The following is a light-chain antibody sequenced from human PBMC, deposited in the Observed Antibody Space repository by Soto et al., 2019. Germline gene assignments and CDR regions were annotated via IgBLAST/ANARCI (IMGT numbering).Light chain of an antibody. CDR1: SGSIANNY. J-gene: IGLJ2*01. CDR3: QSYDRNNVNVV. CDR2: EDN. Sequence: NFMLTQPHSVSESPGKTVTISCTRSSGSIANNYVQWYQQRPGSAPTTVIFEDNQRPSGVSDRFSGSVDSSSNSASLTISGLQTEDEADYYCQSYDRNNVNVVFGGGTQLTVL. V-gene: IGLV6-57*04.